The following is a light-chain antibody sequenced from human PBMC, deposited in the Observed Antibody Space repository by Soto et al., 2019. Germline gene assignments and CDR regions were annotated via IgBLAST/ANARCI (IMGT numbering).Light chain of an antibody. CDR2: GAS. CDR3: QKYNNWPPTWT. J-gene: IGKJ1*01. CDR1: QSVSSS. Sequence: EIVMTQSPATLSVSPGERATLSCRASQSVSSSLAWYQQKPGQAPRLLIYGASTRATGIPARFSGSGSGTEFTLTISSLQSEDFAVYYCQKYNNWPPTWTFGQGTKVEIK. V-gene: IGKV3-15*01.